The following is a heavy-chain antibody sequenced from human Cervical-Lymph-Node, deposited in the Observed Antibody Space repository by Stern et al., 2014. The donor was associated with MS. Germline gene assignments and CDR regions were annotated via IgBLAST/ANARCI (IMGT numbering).Heavy chain of an antibody. V-gene: IGHV1-2*02. CDR2: INPSAGTT. CDR3: ARDLADYRYYFDS. Sequence: VQLVESGAEVKKPGASAQVSCAASGYTFTGYYIHWVRQAPGHGLEWMGWINPSAGTTSYAQNLQGRVTMTGDTSISTAYMVLTRLSSDDTAVYYCARDLADYRYYFDSWGQGTLVTVSS. CDR1: GYTFTGYY. D-gene: IGHD4-11*01. J-gene: IGHJ4*02.